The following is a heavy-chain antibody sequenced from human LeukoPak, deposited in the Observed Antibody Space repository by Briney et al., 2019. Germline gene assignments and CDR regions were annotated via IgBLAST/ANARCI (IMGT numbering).Heavy chain of an antibody. CDR2: IYYSGST. J-gene: IGHJ6*03. CDR1: GGSISIYY. V-gene: IGHV4-59*01. CDR3: ARGSYYYMDL. Sequence: SETLSLTCTVSGGSISIYYWSWIRQPPGKGLEWIGYIYYSGSTNYNPSLQSRVIISVDTSKSQFSLNLTSVTAADTAVYYCARGSYYYMDLWGTGTTVTVSS.